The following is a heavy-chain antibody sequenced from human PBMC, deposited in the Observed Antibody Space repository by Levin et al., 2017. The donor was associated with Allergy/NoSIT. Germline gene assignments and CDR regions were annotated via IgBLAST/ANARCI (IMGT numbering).Heavy chain of an antibody. Sequence: PGGSLRLSCTVSGASISSYYWSWIRQPPGKELEWIGYIHYSGTTNYNPSLKSRVTISVDTSKNQFSLKLSSVTAADTAVYYCARRRDYLDYWGQGTLVTVSS. D-gene: IGHD5-24*01. CDR1: GASISSYY. CDR3: ARRRDYLDY. CDR2: IHYSGTT. J-gene: IGHJ4*02. V-gene: IGHV4-59*01.